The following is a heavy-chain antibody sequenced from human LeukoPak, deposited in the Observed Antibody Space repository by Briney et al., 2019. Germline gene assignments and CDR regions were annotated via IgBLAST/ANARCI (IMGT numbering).Heavy chain of an antibody. V-gene: IGHV4-39*07. CDR1: GGSISSSSYY. J-gene: IGHJ4*02. CDR2: IYYSGST. CDR3: ARDLQYYYDSSGYYYGFDY. Sequence: SETLSLTCTVSGGSISSSSYYWGWIRQPPGKGLEWIGSIYYSGSTYYNPSLKSRVTISVDTSKNQFSLKLSSVTAADTAVYYCARDLQYYYDSSGYYYGFDYWGQGTLVTVSS. D-gene: IGHD3-22*01.